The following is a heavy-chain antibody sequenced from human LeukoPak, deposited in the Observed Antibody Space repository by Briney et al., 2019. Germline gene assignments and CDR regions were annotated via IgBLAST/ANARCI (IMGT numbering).Heavy chain of an antibody. CDR3: AKEGSGWSYWYFDL. D-gene: IGHD6-19*01. J-gene: IGHJ2*01. CDR1: GFTFSSYA. Sequence: PGGSLRLSCAASGFTFSSYAMSWVRQAPGKGLEWVSAIGGSGGSTYYADSVKGRFTISRDNSNNTLYLQMNSLRAEDTAVYYCAKEGSGWSYWYFDLRGRGTLVTVSS. CDR2: IGGSGGST. V-gene: IGHV3-23*01.